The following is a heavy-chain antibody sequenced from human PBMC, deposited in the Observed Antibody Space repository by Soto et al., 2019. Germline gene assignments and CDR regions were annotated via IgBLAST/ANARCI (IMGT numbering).Heavy chain of an antibody. CDR3: AKDGYGNNDGDALHI. J-gene: IGHJ3*02. CDR1: GYTFTSFG. V-gene: IGHV1-18*04. Sequence: QGQLVQSGAEVKKPGASVKVSCKASGYTFTSFGITWVRQAPGQGLECMGWISTYNGKANYAQKLQGRVTVTRDTSTNTAYMELRSLRSDDTAVYYCAKDGYGNNDGDALHIWGQGTRVTVSS. D-gene: IGHD4-4*01. CDR2: ISTYNGKA.